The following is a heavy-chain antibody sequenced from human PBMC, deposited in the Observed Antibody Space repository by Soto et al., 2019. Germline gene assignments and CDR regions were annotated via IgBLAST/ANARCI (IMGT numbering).Heavy chain of an antibody. CDR1: GGTFSSYA. CDR3: ARAHDYGDYDVGYAYYFDY. D-gene: IGHD4-17*01. V-gene: IGHV1-69*12. CDR2: IIPIFGTA. J-gene: IGHJ4*02. Sequence: QVQLVQSGAEVKKPGSSVKVSCKASGGTFSSYAISWVRQAPGQGLEWMGGIIPIFGTANYAQKFQGRVTITADESTSKASXERSSLRSEDTAVYYCARAHDYGDYDVGYAYYFDYWGQGTLVTVSS.